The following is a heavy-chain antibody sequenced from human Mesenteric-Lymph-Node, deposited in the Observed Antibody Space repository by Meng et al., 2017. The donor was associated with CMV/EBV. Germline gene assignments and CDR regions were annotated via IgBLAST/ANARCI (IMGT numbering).Heavy chain of an antibody. D-gene: IGHD3-10*01. J-gene: IGHJ5*02. CDR1: GGSISSSWHY. Sequence: RQLQESGPRLVKPSETLSLKCTVSGGSISSSWHYWGWIRQPPGKGLEWIGSIFYSGSAHYNPALESRVTISIDKSKNEFFLNLGSVTAADTAMYFCARDTLTYSYGPGWIDPWGQGTLVTVSS. CDR3: ARDTLTYSYGPGWIDP. CDR2: IFYSGSA. V-gene: IGHV4-39*02.